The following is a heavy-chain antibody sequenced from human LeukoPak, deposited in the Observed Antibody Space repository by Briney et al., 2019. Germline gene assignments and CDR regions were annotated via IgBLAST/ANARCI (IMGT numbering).Heavy chain of an antibody. V-gene: IGHV3-15*07. Sequence: GGSLRLSCAASGFDFSGAYMNWVRQAPGEGLEWVGLIKNQHEHQATDYAAPVRERFIITRDDSSSTLFLQMNSLKTEDTAVYYCVTDANHILGARGTGYWGQGILVTVSS. CDR3: VTDANHILGARGTGY. J-gene: IGHJ4*02. CDR2: IKNQHEHQAT. CDR1: GFDFSGAY. D-gene: IGHD1-26*01.